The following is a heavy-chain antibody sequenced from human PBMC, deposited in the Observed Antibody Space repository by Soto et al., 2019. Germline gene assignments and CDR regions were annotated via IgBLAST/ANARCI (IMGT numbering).Heavy chain of an antibody. D-gene: IGHD1-26*01. V-gene: IGHV4-61*01. Sequence: SEPLSLTCTVSVGSFSSCSSYWSWIRQPPGKGLEWIGYIYYSGSTNYNPSLKSRVTISVDTSKNQFSLKLSSVTAADTAVYYCAGKYYFDYWGQGTLVTVSS. J-gene: IGHJ4*02. CDR3: AGKYYFDY. CDR1: VGSFSSCSSY. CDR2: IYYSGST.